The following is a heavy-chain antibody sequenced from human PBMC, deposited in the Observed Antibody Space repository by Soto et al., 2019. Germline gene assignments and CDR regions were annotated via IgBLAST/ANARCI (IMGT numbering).Heavy chain of an antibody. Sequence: XXSLRLSCAASGFTFSSYDMHWVLQATGRGLEWVSAIGTAGDTYYPGSVKGRFTISRENAKNSLYLQMNSLRAEETAVYYCARYCSGGSCPAPYGMDVWGQGTTVTVSS. J-gene: IGHJ6*02. CDR2: IGTAGDT. CDR3: ARYCSGGSCPAPYGMDV. D-gene: IGHD2-15*01. V-gene: IGHV3-13*01. CDR1: GFTFSSYD.